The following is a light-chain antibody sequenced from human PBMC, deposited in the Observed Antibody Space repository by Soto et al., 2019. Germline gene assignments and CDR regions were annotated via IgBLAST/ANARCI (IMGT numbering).Light chain of an antibody. V-gene: IGKV3-15*01. J-gene: IGKJ4*01. CDR1: QSVDSN. Sequence: EILMTQSPATLSVSPGERATLSCRASQSVDSNLAWYQQKPGQAPRLLIYGASTRATGISARFSGSGSGTDFTLTFSRLEPEDFAVYYCEYYGNSITFGGGTKVDIK. CDR2: GAS. CDR3: EYYGNSIT.